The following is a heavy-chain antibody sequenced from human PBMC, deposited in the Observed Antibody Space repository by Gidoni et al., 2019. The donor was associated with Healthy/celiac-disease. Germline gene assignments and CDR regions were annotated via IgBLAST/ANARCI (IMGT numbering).Heavy chain of an antibody. J-gene: IGHJ2*01. CDR3: ARDRYSYCYARGGDWYFDL. CDR2: IKQDGSEK. V-gene: IGHV3-7*01. Sequence: EVQLVESGGGLVQPGGSLRLSCAASGFTFSSDWMSWVRQAPGKGLEWVANIKQDGSEKYYVDSVKGRFTISRDNAKNSLYLQMHSLRAEATAVYYCARDRYSYCYARGGDWYFDLWGRGTLVTVSS. D-gene: IGHD5-18*01. CDR1: GFTFSSDW.